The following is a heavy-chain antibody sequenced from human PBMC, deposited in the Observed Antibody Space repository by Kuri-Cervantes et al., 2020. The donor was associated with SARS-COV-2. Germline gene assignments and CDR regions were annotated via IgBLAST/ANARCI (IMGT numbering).Heavy chain of an antibody. CDR1: GGSFSGYY. Sequence: SETLSLTCAVYGGSFSGYYWSWIRQPPGKGLEWIGEINHSGSTNYNPSLKSRVTISVDTSKNQFSLKLSSVTAADTAVYYCAREQPDATFFDYWGQGTLVTVSS. D-gene: IGHD6-13*01. V-gene: IGHV4-34*01. J-gene: IGHJ4*02. CDR3: AREQPDATFFDY. CDR2: INHSGST.